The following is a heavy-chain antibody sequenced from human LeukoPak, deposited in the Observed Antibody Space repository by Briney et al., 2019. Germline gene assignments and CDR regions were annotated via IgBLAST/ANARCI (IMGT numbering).Heavy chain of an antibody. J-gene: IGHJ6*03. CDR1: GFTFSSYW. Sequence: PGGSLRLSCAASGFTFSSYWMSWVRQAPGKGLEWVANIKQDGSEKYYVDSVKGRFTISRDNAKNSLYLQMNSLRAEDTAVYYCARDLREFYYYMDVWGKGTTVTVSS. CDR3: ARDLREFYYYMDV. CDR2: IKQDGSEK. V-gene: IGHV3-7*01.